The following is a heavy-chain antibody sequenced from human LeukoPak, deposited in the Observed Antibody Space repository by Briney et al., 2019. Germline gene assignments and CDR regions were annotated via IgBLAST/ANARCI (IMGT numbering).Heavy chain of an antibody. V-gene: IGHV4-59*01. Sequence: SETLSLTCSVSGASISPYYWSWLRQPPGRGLEWIGYIYHSGTTNYNTSLASRVTISLDMSKNQFSLRLSSVSAVDTAIYYCARGPPDRADIWGQGTKVTVSS. CDR3: ARGPPDRADI. CDR2: IYHSGTT. CDR1: GASISPYY. J-gene: IGHJ3*02. D-gene: IGHD3-16*02.